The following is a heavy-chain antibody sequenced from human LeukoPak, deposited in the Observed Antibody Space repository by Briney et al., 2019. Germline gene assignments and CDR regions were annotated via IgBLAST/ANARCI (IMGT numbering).Heavy chain of an antibody. D-gene: IGHD3-10*01. J-gene: IGHJ4*02. Sequence: PSETLSLTCAVSGGSISSGGYSWSWIRQPPGKGLEWIGYIYHSGSTYYNPSLKSRVTISVDRSKNQFSLKLSSVTAADTAVYYCASYYYGSGYYFDYWGQGTLVTVSS. CDR3: ASYYYGSGYYFDY. V-gene: IGHV4-30-2*01. CDR2: IYHSGST. CDR1: GGSISSGGYS.